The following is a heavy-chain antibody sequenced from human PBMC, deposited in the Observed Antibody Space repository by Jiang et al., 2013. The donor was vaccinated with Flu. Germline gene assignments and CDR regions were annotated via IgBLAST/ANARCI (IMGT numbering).Heavy chain of an antibody. CDR3: ARMGYYDSSGYYDEGFDY. J-gene: IGHJ4*02. V-gene: IGHV5-51*01. D-gene: IGHD3-22*01. CDR1: GYSFTSYW. CDR2: IYPGDSDT. Sequence: GAEVKKPGESLKISCKGSGYSFTSYWIGWVRQMPGKGLEWMGIIYPGDSDTRYSPSFQGQVTISADKSISTAYLQWSSLKASDTAMYYCARMGYYDSSGYYDEGFDYWGQGTLVTVSS.